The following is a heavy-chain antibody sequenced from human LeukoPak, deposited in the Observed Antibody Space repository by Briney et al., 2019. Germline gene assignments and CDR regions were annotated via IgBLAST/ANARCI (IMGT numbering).Heavy chain of an antibody. CDR1: GYTLTELS. CDR3: ATDSPRSDFWSGYYPRWGS. V-gene: IGHV1-24*01. D-gene: IGHD3-3*01. CDR2: FDPEDGET. J-gene: IGHJ4*02. Sequence: GASVKVSCKVSGYTLTELSMHWVRQAPGKGLEWMGGFDPEDGETIYAQKFQGRATMTEDTSTDTAYMELSSLRSEDTAVYYCATDSPRSDFWSGYYPRWGSWGQGTLVTVSS.